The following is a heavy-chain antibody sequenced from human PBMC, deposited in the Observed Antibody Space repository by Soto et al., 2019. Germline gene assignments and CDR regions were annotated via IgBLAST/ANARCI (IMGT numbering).Heavy chain of an antibody. D-gene: IGHD1-26*01. J-gene: IGHJ4*02. V-gene: IGHV3-23*01. CDR3: AKGMGATSRLDS. CDR1: GFIFSNCA. Sequence: GGSLRLSCAASGFIFSNCAMTWVRQAPGKGLQWVSFFDEKSGDTQYADSVKGRFTVSRDTSENTLFLQMNSLTAEDTAVYYCAKGMGATSRLDSWGQGTLVTVSP. CDR2: FDEKSGDT.